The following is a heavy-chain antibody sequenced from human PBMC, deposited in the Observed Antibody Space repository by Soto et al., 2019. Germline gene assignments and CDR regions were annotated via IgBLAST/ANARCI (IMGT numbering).Heavy chain of an antibody. J-gene: IGHJ4*02. CDR1: GYTFTNYG. D-gene: IGHD6-13*01. Sequence: ASVKVSCKASGYTFTNYGISWVRQAPGQGLEWMGWISAYNGNTNYAQKLQGRVTMTPDTSTNTAYMELRNLRSDDTAVYYCARVIAAAADFDYWGQGTLVTVS. CDR2: ISAYNGNT. CDR3: ARVIAAAADFDY. V-gene: IGHV1-18*01.